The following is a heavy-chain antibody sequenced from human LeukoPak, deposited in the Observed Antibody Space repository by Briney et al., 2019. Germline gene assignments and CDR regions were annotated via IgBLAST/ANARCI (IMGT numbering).Heavy chain of an antibody. CDR1: GFTFTSYS. CDR2: TSDRGDYT. V-gene: IGHV3-23*01. CDR3: AKKAQYNGNYPLDY. D-gene: IGHD1-26*01. J-gene: IGHJ4*02. Sequence: GGSLRLSCAASGFTFTSYSMSWVRQAPGKGLEWVSGTSDRGDYTYYADSVRGRFTISRDNSKNTLYLQMNSLRAEDTALYFCAKKAQYNGNYPLDYWGQGTLVTVSS.